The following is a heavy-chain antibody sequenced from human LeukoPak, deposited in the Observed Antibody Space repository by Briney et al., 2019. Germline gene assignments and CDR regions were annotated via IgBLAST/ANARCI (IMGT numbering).Heavy chain of an antibody. J-gene: IGHJ4*02. D-gene: IGHD1-7*01. V-gene: IGHV4-34*01. Sequence: PSETLSLTCAVYGGSFSGYYWSWIRQPPGKGLEWIGEINHSGSTNYNPSLKGRVTISVDTSKNQFSLKLSSVTAADTAVYYCAITGTTVDYWGQGTLVTVSS. CDR3: AITGTTVDY. CDR2: INHSGST. CDR1: GGSFSGYY.